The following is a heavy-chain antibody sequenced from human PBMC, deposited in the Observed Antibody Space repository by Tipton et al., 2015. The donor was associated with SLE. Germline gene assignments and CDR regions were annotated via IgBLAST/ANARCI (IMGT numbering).Heavy chain of an antibody. J-gene: IGHJ1*01. V-gene: IGHV4-34*01. Sequence: TLSLTCAVYGGSFSGFYWSWIRQSPGKGLEWIGEINHGGTTNYNPSLKSRVTMSVDTSKNQFSLKLSSVTAADTAVYYCARRYNYGSGNYFQRWGQGTLVTVTS. CDR3: ARRYNYGSGNYFQR. CDR1: GGSFSGFY. CDR2: INHGGTT. D-gene: IGHD5-18*01.